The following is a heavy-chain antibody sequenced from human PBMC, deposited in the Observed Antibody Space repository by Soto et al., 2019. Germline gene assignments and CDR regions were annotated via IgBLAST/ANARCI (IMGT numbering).Heavy chain of an antibody. J-gene: IGHJ4*02. Sequence: SETLSLTCTVSGGSISSSSYYWSWIRQPPGKGLEWIGYIYYSGSTNYNPSLKSRVTISVDTSKNQFSLKLSSVTAADTAVYYCARASADVDTAMEADYWGQGTLVTVSS. CDR1: GGSISSSSYY. D-gene: IGHD5-18*01. CDR3: ARASADVDTAMEADY. CDR2: IYYSGST. V-gene: IGHV4-61*01.